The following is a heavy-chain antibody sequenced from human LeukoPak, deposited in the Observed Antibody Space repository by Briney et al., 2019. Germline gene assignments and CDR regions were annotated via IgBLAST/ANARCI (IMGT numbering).Heavy chain of an antibody. CDR2: IYTSGST. V-gene: IGHV4-4*07. CDR1: GGSISSYY. D-gene: IGHD2-15*01. CDR3: ARHYCSGGNCYYFDH. J-gene: IGHJ4*02. Sequence: SETLSLTCTVSGGSISSYYWSWIRQPAGMGLEWIGRIYTSGSTNYNPSLMSRVTMSVDTSKNQVSLKLSSVTAADTAVYYCARHYCSGGNCYYFDHWGQGTLVTVSS.